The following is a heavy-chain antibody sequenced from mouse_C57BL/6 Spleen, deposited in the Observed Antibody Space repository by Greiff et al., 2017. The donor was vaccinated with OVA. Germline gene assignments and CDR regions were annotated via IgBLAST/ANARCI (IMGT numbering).Heavy chain of an antibody. CDR1: GYTFTSYG. CDR2: IYPRSGNT. J-gene: IGHJ1*03. Sequence: QVHVKQSGAELARPGASVKLSCKASGYTFTSYGISWVKQRTGQGLEWIGEIYPRSGNTYYNEKFKGKATLTADKSSSTAYMELRSLTSEDSAVYFCARRGDPGYFDVWGTGTTVTVSS. D-gene: IGHD3-3*01. V-gene: IGHV1-81*01. CDR3: ARRGDPGYFDV.